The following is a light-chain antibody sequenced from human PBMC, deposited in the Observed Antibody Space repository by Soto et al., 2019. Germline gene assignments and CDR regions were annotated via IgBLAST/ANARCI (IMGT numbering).Light chain of an antibody. CDR3: QQYNSYSWT. J-gene: IGKJ1*01. V-gene: IGKV1-5*01. CDR1: QTVSNW. CDR2: DVS. Sequence: DIQMTQSPPTLSASVGDRVTITCRASQTVSNWVAWYQQRPGKAPKLLIYDVSNLESGVPSRFSGSGSGTEFTLTISSLQPDDFATYYCQQYNSYSWTFGQGTKVDI.